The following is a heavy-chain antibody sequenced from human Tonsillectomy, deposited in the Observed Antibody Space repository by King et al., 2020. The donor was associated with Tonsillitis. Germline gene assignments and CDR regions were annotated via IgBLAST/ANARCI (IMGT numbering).Heavy chain of an antibody. D-gene: IGHD5-12*01. CDR2: ISNDGGTK. Sequence: VQLVQSGGGVVQPGRSLRLSCAASEFTFSSFRIHWVRQAPGKGLEWVAVISNDGGTKYYADTVKGRITISRDNSENTMYLQMNSLRADDTAVYWCSKDRGLRSLGANFDYWGQGTLVTVSS. J-gene: IGHJ4*02. CDR1: EFTFSSFR. V-gene: IGHV3-30*18. CDR3: SKDRGLRSLGANFDY.